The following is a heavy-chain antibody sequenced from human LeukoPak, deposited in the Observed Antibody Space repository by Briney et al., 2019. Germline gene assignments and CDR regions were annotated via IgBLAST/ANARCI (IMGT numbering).Heavy chain of an antibody. CDR1: GFTFSSYA. CDR3: AKDLFVFDY. V-gene: IGHV3-66*01. CDR2: IYSGGST. J-gene: IGHJ4*02. Sequence: GGSLRLSCATSGFTFSSYAMSWVRQAPGKGLEWVSLIYSGGSTYYADSVKGRFTISRDNSKNTLYLQMNSLRAEDTAVYYCAKDLFVFDYWGQGTLVTVSS.